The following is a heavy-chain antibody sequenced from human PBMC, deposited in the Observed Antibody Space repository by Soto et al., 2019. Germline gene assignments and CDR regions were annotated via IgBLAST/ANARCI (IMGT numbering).Heavy chain of an antibody. Sequence: QVQLQESGPGLVKPSETLSLTCTVSGGSISSYYWSWIRQPPGKGLEWIWYIYYSGSTNYNPSLKRRVTISVHTPKNQFYRNLRYVTAAATAVSYCARLGFGGHSPRGGYYYYGMYLWGQGTTVTGSS. D-gene: IGHD2-21*02. CDR3: ARLGFGGHSPRGGYYYYGMYL. CDR2: IYYSGST. J-gene: IGHJ6*02. V-gene: IGHV4-59*08. CDR1: GGSISSYY.